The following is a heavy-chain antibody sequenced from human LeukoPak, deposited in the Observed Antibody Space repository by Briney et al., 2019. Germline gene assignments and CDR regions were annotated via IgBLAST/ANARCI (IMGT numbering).Heavy chain of an antibody. Sequence: PGRSLRLSCAASGFSFSAYGMHWVRQAPGKGLEWVAVISYDGSNKYYADSVKGRFTISRDNSKNTLYLQMNSLRAEDTAVYYCAREHPFDYWGQGTLVTVSS. CDR1: GFSFSAYG. CDR2: ISYDGSNK. J-gene: IGHJ4*02. CDR3: AREHPFDY. V-gene: IGHV3-30*19.